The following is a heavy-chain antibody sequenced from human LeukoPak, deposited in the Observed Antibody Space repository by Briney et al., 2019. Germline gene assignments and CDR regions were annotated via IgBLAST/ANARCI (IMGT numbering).Heavy chain of an antibody. CDR1: GFTFSSYA. CDR3: AREGSRKSAAGTFDY. V-gene: IGHV3-23*01. CDR2: ISGSGGST. J-gene: IGHJ4*02. Sequence: GGSLRLSCAASGFTFSSYAMSWVRQAPGKGLEWVSAISGSGGSTYYADSVKGRFTISRDNAKNSLYLQMNSLRAEDTAVYYCAREGSRKSAAGTFDYWGQGTLVTVSS. D-gene: IGHD6-13*01.